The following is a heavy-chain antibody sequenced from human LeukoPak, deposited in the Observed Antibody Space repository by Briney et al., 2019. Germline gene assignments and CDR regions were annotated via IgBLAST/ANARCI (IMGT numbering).Heavy chain of an antibody. CDR3: ARDPYLGYCSSTSCTFY. D-gene: IGHD2-2*01. CDR1: GFTFSSYS. Sequence: GGPLRLSCAASGFTFSSYSMNWVRQAPGKGLEWVSSISSSSSYIYYADSVKGRFTISRDNAKNSLYLQMNSLRAEDTAVYYCARDPYLGYCSSTSCTFYWGQGTLVTVSS. J-gene: IGHJ4*02. CDR2: ISSSSSYI. V-gene: IGHV3-21*01.